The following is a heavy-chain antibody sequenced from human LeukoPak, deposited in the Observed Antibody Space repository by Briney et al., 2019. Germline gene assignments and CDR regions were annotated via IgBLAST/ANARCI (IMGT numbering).Heavy chain of an antibody. J-gene: IGHJ4*02. CDR1: GYTFTGYY. CDR3: ARAQEQRFGEDYYDSSGLFDY. D-gene: IGHD3-22*01. CDR2: INPNSGGT. Sequence: GASVKVSFKASGYTFTGYYMHWVRQAPGQGLEWMGWINPNSGGTNYAQKFQGWVTMTRDTSISTAYMELSRLRSDDTAVYYCARAQEQRFGEDYYDSSGLFDYWGQGTLVTVSS. V-gene: IGHV1-2*04.